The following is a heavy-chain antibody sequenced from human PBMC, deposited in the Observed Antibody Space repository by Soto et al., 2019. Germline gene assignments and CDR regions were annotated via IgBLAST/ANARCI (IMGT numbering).Heavy chain of an antibody. CDR3: ARCPRYCSGGSCYPRYYYYMDV. Sequence: SETLSLTCAVYGGSFSGYYWSWIRQPPGKGLEWIGEINHSGSTNYNPSLKSRVTISVDTSKNQFSLNLSSVTAADTAVYYCARCPRYCSGGSCYPRYYYYMDVWGKGTTVTVSS. CDR1: GGSFSGYY. V-gene: IGHV4-34*01. D-gene: IGHD2-15*01. J-gene: IGHJ6*03. CDR2: INHSGST.